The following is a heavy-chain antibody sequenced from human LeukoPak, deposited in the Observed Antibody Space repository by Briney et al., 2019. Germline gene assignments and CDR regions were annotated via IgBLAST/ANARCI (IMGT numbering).Heavy chain of an antibody. V-gene: IGHV3-7*01. Sequence: GGSLRLSCAASGFTFSTYWMSWVRQAPGKGREWVANIKEDGSEKYYVASVKGRFTISRDNAKNSLYLQMNSLTAEDPAVRHCARWSRVGSGLYYIDDWGQGTLATVSS. CDR2: IKEDGSEK. D-gene: IGHD6-25*01. CDR1: GFTFSTYW. CDR3: ARWSRVGSGLYYIDD. J-gene: IGHJ4*02.